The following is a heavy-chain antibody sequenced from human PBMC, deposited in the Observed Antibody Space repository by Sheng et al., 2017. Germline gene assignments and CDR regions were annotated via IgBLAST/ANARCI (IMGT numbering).Heavy chain of an antibody. Sequence: EVQLVESGGGLVQPGGSLRLSCAASGFTVSSNYMSWVRQAPGKGLEWVSVIYSGGSTYYADSVKGRFTISRDNSKNTLYLQMNSLRAEDTAVYYCAREVVVVTAHHYYYYGMDVWGQGTTVTVSS. CDR1: GFTVSSNY. J-gene: IGHJ6*02. D-gene: IGHD2-21*02. V-gene: IGHV3-66*01. CDR3: AREVVVVTAHHYYYYGMDV. CDR2: IYSGGST.